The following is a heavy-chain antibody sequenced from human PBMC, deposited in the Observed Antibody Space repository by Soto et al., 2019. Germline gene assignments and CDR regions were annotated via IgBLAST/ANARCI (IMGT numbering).Heavy chain of an antibody. Sequence: GGSLRLSCAASGFTFSDYYMSWIRQAPGKGLEWVSYISSSGSTIYYADSVKGRFTISRDNAKNSLYLQMNSLRAEDTAVYYCARVPLRFLEWYYYYMDVWGKGTTVTVSS. V-gene: IGHV3-11*01. CDR3: ARVPLRFLEWYYYYMDV. J-gene: IGHJ6*03. D-gene: IGHD3-3*01. CDR1: GFTFSDYY. CDR2: ISSSGSTI.